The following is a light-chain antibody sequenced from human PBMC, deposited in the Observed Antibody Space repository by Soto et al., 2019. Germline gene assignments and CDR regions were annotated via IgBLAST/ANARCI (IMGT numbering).Light chain of an antibody. CDR1: QSVRNNY. V-gene: IGKV3-20*01. Sequence: EIVLTQSPGTLSLSPGEGATLSCRASQSVRNNYLAWYQQKPGQAPRLLISGASRRATGIPDRFSGSGSGTDFTLTISRLESEDFAVYYCQRYGSSPPHTFGQGTKLEIK. CDR3: QRYGSSPPHT. CDR2: GAS. J-gene: IGKJ2*01.